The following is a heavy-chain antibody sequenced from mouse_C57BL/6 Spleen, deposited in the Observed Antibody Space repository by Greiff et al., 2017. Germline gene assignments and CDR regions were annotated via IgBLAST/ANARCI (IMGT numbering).Heavy chain of an antibody. CDR3: AKNEKIHYYAMDY. CDR1: GFSLTSYG. J-gene: IGHJ4*01. CDR2: IWRGGST. Sequence: QVQLKQSGPGLVQPSQSLSMTCTVSGFSLTSYGVHWVRQSPGKGLEWLGVIWRGGSTDYNAAFMSRLSITKDNSKSQVFFKMNSLQADDTAIYYCAKNEKIHYYAMDYWGQGTSVTVSS. V-gene: IGHV2-5*01.